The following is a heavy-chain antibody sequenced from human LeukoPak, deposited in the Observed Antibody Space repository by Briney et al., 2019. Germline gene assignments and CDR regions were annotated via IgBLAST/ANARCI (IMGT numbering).Heavy chain of an antibody. Sequence: SETLSLTCAVSGGSINSSDWWSWVRQPPGKGLEWVGEIYHSGTTNYNPSLKSRVTTSVDTSKNQFSLKLSSVTAADTAVYYCARGGWKAFDIWGQGTMVTVSS. V-gene: IGHV4-4*02. D-gene: IGHD6-19*01. CDR3: ARGGWKAFDI. J-gene: IGHJ3*02. CDR2: IYHSGTT. CDR1: GGSINSSDW.